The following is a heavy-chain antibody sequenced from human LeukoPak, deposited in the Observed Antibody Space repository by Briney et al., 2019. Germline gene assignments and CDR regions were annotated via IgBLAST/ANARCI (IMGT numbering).Heavy chain of an antibody. Sequence: ASVKVSCKASGYTFTSYYMHWVRQAPGQGLEWMGIINPSGGSTSYAQKLQGRVTMTRDTSTSTVYMELSSLRSEDTAVYYCAREMGYCSSTSCYKRAFDIWGQGTMVTVSS. J-gene: IGHJ3*02. CDR1: GYTFTSYY. CDR2: INPSGGST. D-gene: IGHD2-2*02. CDR3: AREMGYCSSTSCYKRAFDI. V-gene: IGHV1-46*01.